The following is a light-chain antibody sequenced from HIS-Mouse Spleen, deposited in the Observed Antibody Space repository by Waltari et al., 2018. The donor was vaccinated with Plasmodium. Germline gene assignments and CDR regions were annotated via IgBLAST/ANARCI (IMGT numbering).Light chain of an antibody. CDR1: SSDVGSYNL. CDR3: CSYAGSSTFV. Sequence: QSALTQPASVSGSPGQSITISCTGTSSDVGSYNLVSWYQQHPGKAPKRMIYEGSKRPSGVSNRFPGSKSGNTASLTISGLQAEDEADYYCCSYAGSSTFVFGGGTKLTVL. J-gene: IGLJ3*02. V-gene: IGLV2-23*03. CDR2: EGS.